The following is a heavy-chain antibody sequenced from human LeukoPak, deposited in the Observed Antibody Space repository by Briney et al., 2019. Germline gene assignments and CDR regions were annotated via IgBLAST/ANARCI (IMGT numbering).Heavy chain of an antibody. CDR2: IYYSGSS. CDR1: GGSISSSSDY. V-gene: IGHV4-39*07. CDR3: ARVLAGKTIFLAVAGHFDY. J-gene: IGHJ4*02. Sequence: PSETLSLTCTVSGGSISSSSDYWGWVRQPPGKGLEWIGSIYYSGSSYYNPSLKSRVTISVDTSKNQFSLKLSSVTAADTAVYYCARVLAGKTIFLAVAGHFDYWGQGTLVTVSS. D-gene: IGHD6-19*01.